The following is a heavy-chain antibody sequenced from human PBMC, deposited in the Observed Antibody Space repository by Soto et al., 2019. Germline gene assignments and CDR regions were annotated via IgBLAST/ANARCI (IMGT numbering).Heavy chain of an antibody. V-gene: IGHV4-59*01. CDR2: IYYSGST. J-gene: IGHJ5*02. Sequence: QVQLQESGPRLVKPSETLSLTCTVSGDSISSYYWSWIRQPPGKGLEWIGYIYYSGSTNYNPSLKSRVTISVDTPENQFSLKLTSVTAADTAVYYCARGVATIGPWGQGTLGTVSS. D-gene: IGHD5-12*01. CDR3: ARGVATIGP. CDR1: GDSISSYY.